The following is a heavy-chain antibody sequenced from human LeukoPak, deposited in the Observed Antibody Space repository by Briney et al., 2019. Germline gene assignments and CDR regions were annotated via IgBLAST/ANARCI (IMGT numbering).Heavy chain of an antibody. CDR1: GGSISSSSYY. CDR2: IYYSGST. D-gene: IGHD3-22*01. J-gene: IGHJ3*02. Sequence: PSETLSLTCTVSGGSISSSSYYWGWIHQPPGKGLEWIGSIYYSGSTYYNPSLKSRVTISVDTSKNQFSLKLSSVTAADTAVYYCARWDYDSSGYYLSRGSAFDIWGQGTMVTVSS. V-gene: IGHV4-39*01. CDR3: ARWDYDSSGYYLSRGSAFDI.